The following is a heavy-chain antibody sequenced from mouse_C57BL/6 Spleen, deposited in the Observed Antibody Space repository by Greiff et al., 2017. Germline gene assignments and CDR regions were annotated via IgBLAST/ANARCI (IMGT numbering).Heavy chain of an antibody. V-gene: IGHV1-69*01. Sequence: VQLQQPGAELVMPGASVKLSCKASGYTFTSYWMHWVKQRPGQGLEWIGEIEPSDSYTNYNQKFKGKSTLTVDKSSSTAYMQLSSLTSEDSAVYYCARRGYYGSSYRAMDYWGQGTSVTVSS. CDR2: IEPSDSYT. D-gene: IGHD1-1*01. CDR3: ARRGYYGSSYRAMDY. J-gene: IGHJ4*01. CDR1: GYTFTSYW.